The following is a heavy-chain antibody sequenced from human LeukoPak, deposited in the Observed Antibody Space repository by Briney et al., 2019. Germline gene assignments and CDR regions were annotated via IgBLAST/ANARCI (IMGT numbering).Heavy chain of an antibody. J-gene: IGHJ6*02. CDR3: ARQYGNNWFPHGMDV. Sequence: SETLSLTCTVSGGSISSYYWNWIRQSPGKGLEWIGYIYYSGTTRYNPSLKSRVTMSVDPSKNHFSLKLNSVTAADSAIYYCARQYGNNWFPHGMDVWGQGITVTVSS. CDR1: GGSISSYY. CDR2: IYYSGTT. V-gene: IGHV4-59*08. D-gene: IGHD1-1*01.